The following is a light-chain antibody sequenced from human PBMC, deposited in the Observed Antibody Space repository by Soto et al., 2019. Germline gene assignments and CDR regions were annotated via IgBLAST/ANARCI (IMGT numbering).Light chain of an antibody. J-gene: IGKJ4*01. V-gene: IGKV4-1*01. CDR2: WAS. CDR1: QSLLYKSNNKNY. CDR3: HQFYSAPQA. Sequence: DIVMTQSPDSLAVSLGEKATINCKSSQSLLYKSNNKNYLAWYQQKPGQSPRLHISWASARESGVPDRFSGSGSGTDFTLTISNLQAEDVAVYYCHQFYSAPQAFGGGTKVEIQ.